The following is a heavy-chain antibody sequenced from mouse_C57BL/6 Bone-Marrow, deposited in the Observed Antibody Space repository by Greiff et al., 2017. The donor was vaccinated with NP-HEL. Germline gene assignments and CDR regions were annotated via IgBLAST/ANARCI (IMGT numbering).Heavy chain of an antibody. V-gene: IGHV2-5*01. CDR1: GFSLTSYG. J-gene: IGHJ1*03. D-gene: IGHD2-5*01. Sequence: QVQLKESGPGLVQPSQSLSITCTVSGFSLTSYGVHWVRQSPGKGLEWLGVIWRGGSTDYNAAFMSRLSITKDNSKSQVFFKMNSLQADDTAIYYCAKGDYSKRWYFDVWGTGTTVTVSS. CDR2: IWRGGST. CDR3: AKGDYSKRWYFDV.